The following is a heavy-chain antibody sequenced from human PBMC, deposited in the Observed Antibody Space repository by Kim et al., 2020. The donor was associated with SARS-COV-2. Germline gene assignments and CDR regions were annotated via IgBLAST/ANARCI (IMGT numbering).Heavy chain of an antibody. D-gene: IGHD3-10*01. CDR1: GFTFSDSW. CDR2: VKSRTDYEKT. Sequence: GGSLRLSCAASGFTFSDSWMSWVRQAPGKGLEWVCCVKSRTDYEKTDYSAPGKCRFTISRDDSENTVYLQMNSLKTEDTAVYYCATDHLPYYGINVYYF. CDR3: ATDHLPYYGINVYYF. J-gene: IGHJ2*01. V-gene: IGHV3-15*01.